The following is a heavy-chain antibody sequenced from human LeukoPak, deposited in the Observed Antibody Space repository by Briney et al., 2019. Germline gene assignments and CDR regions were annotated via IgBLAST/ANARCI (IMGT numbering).Heavy chain of an antibody. CDR1: GFTFSNYG. J-gene: IGHJ4*02. CDR3: AKDELWFGELLGY. Sequence: GGTLRLSCTASGFTFSNYGMSWVRQAPGKGLEWVSAISDSDGHTYYADSVKGRFTISRDNSKNTLYLQMNSLRAEDTAVYYCAKDELWFGELLGYWGQGTLVTVSS. D-gene: IGHD3-10*01. V-gene: IGHV3-23*01. CDR2: ISDSDGHT.